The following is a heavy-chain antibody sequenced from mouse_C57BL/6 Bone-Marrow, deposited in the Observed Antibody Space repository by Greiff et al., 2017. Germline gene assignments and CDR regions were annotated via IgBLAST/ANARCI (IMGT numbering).Heavy chain of an antibody. D-gene: IGHD3-3*01. Sequence: EVQRVESGPVLVKPGASVKMSCKASGYTFTDYYMNWVKQSHGKSLEWIGVINPYTGGTSYNQKFKGKATLTVDKSSSTAYMELNSLTSEDSAVYYCAREGWAAMDYWGKGTSVTVSS. V-gene: IGHV1-19*01. CDR1: GYTFTDYY. CDR2: INPYTGGT. CDR3: AREGWAAMDY. J-gene: IGHJ4*01.